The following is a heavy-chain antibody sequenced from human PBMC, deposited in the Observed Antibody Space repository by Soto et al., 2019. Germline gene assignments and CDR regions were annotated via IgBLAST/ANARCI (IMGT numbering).Heavy chain of an antibody. CDR2: IYPGDSDT. D-gene: IGHD6-19*01. CDR3: ARSEQWLVRDFDY. J-gene: IGHJ4*02. CDR1: GYSFTSYL. V-gene: IGHV5-51*01. Sequence: GESLKISCKGSGYSFTSYLIGWVRQMPGKGLEWMGIIYPGDSDTRYSPSFQGQVTISADKSISTAYLQWSSLKASDTAMYYCARSEQWLVRDFDYWGQGTLVTVSS.